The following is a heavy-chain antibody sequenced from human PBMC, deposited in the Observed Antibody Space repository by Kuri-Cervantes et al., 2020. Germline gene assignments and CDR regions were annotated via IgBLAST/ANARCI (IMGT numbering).Heavy chain of an antibody. D-gene: IGHD6-13*01. V-gene: IGHV4-4*07. J-gene: IGHJ4*02. Sequence: ESLKISCTVSGDSISSYYWSWIRQPAGKGLEWIGHIYSTGITHYNPSLKSRVTISVDRSKNQFSLRLTSVTAADTAVYYCAREREQQLPFDYWGQGTLVTVSS. CDR1: GDSISSYY. CDR2: IYSTGIT. CDR3: AREREQQLPFDY.